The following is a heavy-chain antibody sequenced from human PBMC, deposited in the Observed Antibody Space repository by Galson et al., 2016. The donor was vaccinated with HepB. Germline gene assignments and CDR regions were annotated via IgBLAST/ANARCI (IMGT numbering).Heavy chain of an antibody. J-gene: IGHJ4*02. V-gene: IGHV4-39*01. CDR3: ARRPGFDCAGHCYIDS. Sequence: SETLSLTCSVSGGSISSSRYYWDWIRQSPGTGLEWIGTIYYSGSASYNPSLKSRVAISVDTSKNQFSLKLESVTAADTAVYYCARRPGFDCAGHCYIDSWGQGTLVTVSS. CDR1: GGSISSSRYY. CDR2: IYYSGSA. D-gene: IGHD2-21*02.